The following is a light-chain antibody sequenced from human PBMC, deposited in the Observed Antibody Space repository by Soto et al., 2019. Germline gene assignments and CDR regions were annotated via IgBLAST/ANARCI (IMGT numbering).Light chain of an antibody. J-gene: IGKJ3*01. CDR1: QSVSSN. Sequence: EIVMTQSPATLSVSPGERATLSCRASQSVSSNLAWYQQKPGQAPRLLIYGASTRATGIPVRFSGSGSGTEFTLTISSLQSEDFAVYYCQQYNNWPATFGPGTKVDIK. CDR2: GAS. V-gene: IGKV3-15*01. CDR3: QQYNNWPAT.